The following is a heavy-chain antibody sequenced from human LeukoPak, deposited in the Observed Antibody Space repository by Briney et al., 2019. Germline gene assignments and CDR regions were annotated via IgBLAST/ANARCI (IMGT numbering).Heavy chain of an antibody. CDR3: ATWNGVYFDY. CDR2: INPNSGGT. CDR1: GYTFTGYY. V-gene: IGHV1-2*02. J-gene: IGHJ4*02. D-gene: IGHD3-3*01. Sequence: ASVKVSCKASGYTFTGYYMHGVRQAPGQGLEWMGWINPNSGGTNYAQKFQCRVTIPRDTSISTAYMELSRLRSDDTAEYYGATWNGVYFDYWGKGTLVTVST.